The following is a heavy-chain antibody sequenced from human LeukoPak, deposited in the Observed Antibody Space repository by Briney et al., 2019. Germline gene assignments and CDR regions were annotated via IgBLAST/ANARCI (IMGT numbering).Heavy chain of an antibody. Sequence: SETLSLTCSVSGGSLNTGGNYWSWIRQPPGKGLEWIAYIYYSGSANYNPSLKSRVTISIDTSKNQFSLKLTSVTAGDTAVYYCARDSRCGGGTCYDTWGQGTLVTVSS. D-gene: IGHD2-15*01. CDR2: IYYSGSA. J-gene: IGHJ5*02. CDR3: ARDSRCGGGTCYDT. V-gene: IGHV4-61*08. CDR1: GGSLNTGGNY.